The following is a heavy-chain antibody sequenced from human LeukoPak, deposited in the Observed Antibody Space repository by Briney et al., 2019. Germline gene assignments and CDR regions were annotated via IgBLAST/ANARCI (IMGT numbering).Heavy chain of an antibody. J-gene: IGHJ6*02. V-gene: IGHV4-39*01. CDR3: ASRGYYYYGMDV. CDR2: IYFSGST. CDR1: GDSISSTSHY. Sequence: SETLSLTCTVSGDSISSTSHYWDWIRQPPGKGPEWIGNIYFSGSTYYSPSLKSRVAISVDRSNNQFSLRLSSVTAADTAVYYCASRGYYYYGMDVWGQGTTVTVS.